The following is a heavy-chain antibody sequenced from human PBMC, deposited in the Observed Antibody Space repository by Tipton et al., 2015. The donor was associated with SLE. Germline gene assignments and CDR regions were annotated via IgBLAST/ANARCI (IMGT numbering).Heavy chain of an antibody. D-gene: IGHD3-16*01. CDR2: VYYSGNT. CDR1: GGSITSSRHF. J-gene: IGHJ4*02. CDR3: ARDKPYDI. V-gene: IGHV4-39*07. Sequence: TLSLTCTVSGGSITSSRHFWGWIRQPPGKGLEWIAIVYYSGNTYYNPSLKSPVTISMDTSKNQFSLKLTSVTAADTAVYYCARDKPYDIWGQGSLVTVSS.